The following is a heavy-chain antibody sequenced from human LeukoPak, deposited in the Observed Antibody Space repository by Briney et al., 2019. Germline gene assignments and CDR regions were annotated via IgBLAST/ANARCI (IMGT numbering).Heavy chain of an antibody. CDR3: AKDADIRMELVVITSLDS. D-gene: IGHD3-22*01. V-gene: IGHV3-23*01. J-gene: IGHJ4*02. CDR1: RFTFSTYG. Sequence: GGSLRLSCAASRFTFSTYGMTWVRQTPGKGLEGVSAISGSGSRTYHADSVKGRFTISRDNSKNMLYLQMTSLRAEDTPLYSCAKDADIRMELVVITSLDSWGQETLVTVSS. CDR2: ISGSGSRT.